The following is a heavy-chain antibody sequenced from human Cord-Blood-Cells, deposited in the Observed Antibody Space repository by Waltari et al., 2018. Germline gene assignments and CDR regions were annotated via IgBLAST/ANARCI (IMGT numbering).Heavy chain of an antibody. CDR3: ARIVGYSSSYYYYGMDV. CDR2: IGWDDDK. D-gene: IGHD6-6*01. Sequence: QVTLRESGPALVKPTQTLTLTCTFSGCSLSTSGMCVSCIRPPPGKALEWLALIGWDDDKYYSTSLKTRLTISKDTSKNQVVLTMTNMDPVDTATYYCARIVGYSSSYYYYGMDVWGQGTTVTVSS. J-gene: IGHJ6*02. CDR1: GCSLSTSGMC. V-gene: IGHV2-70*01.